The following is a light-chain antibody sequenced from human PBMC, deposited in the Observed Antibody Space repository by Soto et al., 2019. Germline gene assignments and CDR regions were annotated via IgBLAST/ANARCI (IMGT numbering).Light chain of an antibody. CDR2: AAS. CDR3: QQYNNYVT. CDR1: QGIRND. Sequence: IQMTQSPSSLSASVGDRVTITCRASQGIRNDLGWYQQKPGKAPKLLIYAASSLESGVPSRFSGSGYGTEFTLTISSLQPDDFATYYCQQYNNYVTFGPGTKVDIK. J-gene: IGKJ3*01. V-gene: IGKV1-17*01.